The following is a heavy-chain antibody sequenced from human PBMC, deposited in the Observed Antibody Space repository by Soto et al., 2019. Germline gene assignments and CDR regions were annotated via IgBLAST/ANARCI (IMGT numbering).Heavy chain of an antibody. CDR1: GLTFRSYW. V-gene: IGHV3-74*03. J-gene: IGHJ4*02. CDR2: INTDGSVA. D-gene: IGHD2-2*01. CDR3: VRDMQLCRLDS. Sequence: EVQLVESGGGLVQPGESLRLSCAASGLTFRSYWMHWVRQAPGKGLVWVSRINTDGSVAMYVESVKGRFTISRDNSKNTLYLHMNSLRAEDTAVYYCVRDMQLCRLDSGGQGTLVTVSS.